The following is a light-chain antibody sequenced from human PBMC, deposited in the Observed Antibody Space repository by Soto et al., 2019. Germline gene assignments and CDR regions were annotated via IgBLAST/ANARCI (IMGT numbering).Light chain of an antibody. CDR3: QSYDSSSGV. V-gene: IGLV6-57*03. J-gene: IGLJ3*02. CDR2: ENN. CDR1: SGSIASNY. Sequence: QSVSESPGKTVTISCTRSSGSIASNYVQWYQQRPGSAPTTVIYENNQRPSGVPDRFSGSIDSSSNSASLIISGLKTEDEADYYCQSYDSSSGVFGGGTKLTVL.